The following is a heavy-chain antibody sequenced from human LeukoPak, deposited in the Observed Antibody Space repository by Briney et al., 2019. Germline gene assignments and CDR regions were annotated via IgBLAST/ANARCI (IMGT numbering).Heavy chain of an antibody. D-gene: IGHD3-10*01. V-gene: IGHV1-46*01. J-gene: IGHJ6*03. Sequence: ASVKVSCKASGYTFTSYYMHWVRQAPGQGLEWMGIINPSGGSTSYAQKFQGRVTMTRDTSTSTVYMELSSLRSEDTAVYYCARADYRSGSQSYYYYYMDVWGKGTTVTVSS. CDR2: INPSGGST. CDR1: GYTFTSYY. CDR3: ARADYRSGSQSYYYYYMDV.